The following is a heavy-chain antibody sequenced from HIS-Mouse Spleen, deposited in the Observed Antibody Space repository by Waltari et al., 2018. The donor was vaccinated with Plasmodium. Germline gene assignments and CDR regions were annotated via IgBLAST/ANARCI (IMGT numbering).Heavy chain of an antibody. Sequence: EVQLVESGGGLVQPGGSLRLSCAASGFPFSSYWMSWVSQAPGKGREWVDNIKQDGSEKYEVDSVKGRFTIARDNAKNSLYLQMNSLRAEDTAVYYCASSWYWYFDLWGRGTLVTVSS. CDR3: ASSWYWYFDL. CDR2: IKQDGSEK. V-gene: IGHV3-7*01. D-gene: IGHD6-13*01. J-gene: IGHJ2*01. CDR1: GFPFSSYW.